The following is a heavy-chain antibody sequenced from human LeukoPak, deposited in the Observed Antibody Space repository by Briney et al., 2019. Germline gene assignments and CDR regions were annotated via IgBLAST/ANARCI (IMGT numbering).Heavy chain of an antibody. CDR1: GGSISSYY. CDR2: IYYSGST. Sequence: SETLSLTCTVSGGSISSYYWSWIRQPPGKGLEWIGYIYYSGSTNYNPSLKSRVTISVDTSKNQFSLKLSSVTAADTAVYYCARAREGDFDYWGQGTLVTVSS. CDR3: ARAREGDFDY. J-gene: IGHJ4*02. V-gene: IGHV4-59*01. D-gene: IGHD1-26*01.